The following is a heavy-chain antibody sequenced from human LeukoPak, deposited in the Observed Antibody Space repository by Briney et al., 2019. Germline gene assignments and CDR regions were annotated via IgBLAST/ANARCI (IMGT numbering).Heavy chain of an antibody. J-gene: IGHJ3*02. CDR1: GYTFTGYY. CDR2: INPNSGGT. Sequence: ASVKVSCKASGYTFTGYYIHWVRQAPGQGLEWMGRINPNSGGTNYAQKFQGRVTMTRDTSISTAYMDLSSLRSDDTAVYYCTRADDSSGYRPFDIWGQGTMVTVPS. D-gene: IGHD3-22*01. V-gene: IGHV1-2*06. CDR3: TRADDSSGYRPFDI.